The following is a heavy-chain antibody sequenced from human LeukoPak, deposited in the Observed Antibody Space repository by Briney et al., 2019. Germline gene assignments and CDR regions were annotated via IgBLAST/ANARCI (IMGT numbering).Heavy chain of an antibody. Sequence: SETLSLTCSVSGGSISSSSYYWGWIRQPPGKGPEWIGSIYYSGSTYYNPSLKSRVTISVDTSKNQSSLKLISVTAADTAVYYCARHLYGYACHLDCWGQGTLVTVSS. CDR3: ARHLYGYACHLDC. V-gene: IGHV4-39*01. J-gene: IGHJ4*02. D-gene: IGHD2-2*01. CDR2: IYYSGST. CDR1: GGSISSSSYY.